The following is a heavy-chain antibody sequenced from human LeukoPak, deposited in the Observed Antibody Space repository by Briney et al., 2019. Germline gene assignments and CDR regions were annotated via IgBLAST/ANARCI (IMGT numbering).Heavy chain of an antibody. Sequence: LSLTCSVSGGSISSGPYFWSWIRQSPGQGLEWVSAISGSGGSTYYADSVKGRFTISRDNSKNTLYLQMNSLRAEDTAVYYCASGMGQLVPHWFDPWGQGTLVTVSS. CDR3: ASGMGQLVPHWFDP. CDR1: GGSISSGPYF. D-gene: IGHD6-13*01. CDR2: ISGSGGST. V-gene: IGHV3-23*01. J-gene: IGHJ5*02.